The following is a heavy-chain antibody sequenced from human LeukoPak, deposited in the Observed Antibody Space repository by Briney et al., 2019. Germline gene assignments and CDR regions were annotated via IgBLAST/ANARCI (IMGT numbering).Heavy chain of an antibody. D-gene: IGHD6-19*01. CDR2: IYTSGST. Sequence: SETLSLTCTVSGGSISSYYWSWLREPAGKGLEWIGRIYTSGSTNYNPSLKSRVTMSVDTSKNQFSLKLSSVTAADTAVYYCARDAGSGWPFDYWGQGTLVTVSS. V-gene: IGHV4-4*07. J-gene: IGHJ4*02. CDR3: ARDAGSGWPFDY. CDR1: GGSISSYY.